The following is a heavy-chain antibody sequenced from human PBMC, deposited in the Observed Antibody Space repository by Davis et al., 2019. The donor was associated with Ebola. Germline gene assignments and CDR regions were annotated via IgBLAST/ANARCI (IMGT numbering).Heavy chain of an antibody. CDR2: ISWNSGTI. J-gene: IGHJ6*04. D-gene: IGHD2-8*01. Sequence: SLKISCTASGFTFDDYAMHWLRQAPGKGLEWVSCISWNSGTIGYADSVKGRFTISRDNAKNSLYLQMNSLRAEDTALYYCAKDIGVNYYYGMDVWGKGTTVTVSS. CDR3: AKDIGVNYYYGMDV. CDR1: GFTFDDYA. V-gene: IGHV3-9*01.